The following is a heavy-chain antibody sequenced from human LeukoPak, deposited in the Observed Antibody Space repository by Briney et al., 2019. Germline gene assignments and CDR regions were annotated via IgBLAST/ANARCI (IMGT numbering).Heavy chain of an antibody. CDR2: IYTSGIT. CDR1: GDSISSYY. CDR3: TRGQRSHAFDI. Sequence: PSDTLSLTCSVSGDSISSYYWSWMRLRAGKGLEWLGRIYTSGITNYNPSFSGRVTISLDTARNQFSLDLTSLTAADTAIYFCTRGQRSHAFDIWGQGTMVTVSS. J-gene: IGHJ3*02. V-gene: IGHV4-4*07.